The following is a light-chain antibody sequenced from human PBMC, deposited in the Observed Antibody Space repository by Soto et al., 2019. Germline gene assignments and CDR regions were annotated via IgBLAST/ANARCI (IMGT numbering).Light chain of an antibody. Sequence: DIQMPPSPSTLSASVGDRVTITFRASQSISSWLAWYQQKPGKAPKLLIYKASSLESGVPSRFSGSGSGTEFTLTISSLQPDDFATYYCQQYDTYWTFGQGTKVDIK. CDR3: QQYDTYWT. J-gene: IGKJ1*01. V-gene: IGKV1-5*03. CDR2: KAS. CDR1: QSISSW.